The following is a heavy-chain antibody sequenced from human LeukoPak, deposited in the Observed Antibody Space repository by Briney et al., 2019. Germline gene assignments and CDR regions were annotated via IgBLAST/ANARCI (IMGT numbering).Heavy chain of an antibody. CDR2: ITGSGGST. Sequence: PGGSLRLSCAPSGFTFDNFAMTWVRQAPGKGLEWVSEITGSGGSTYYADSVKGRFTISRDNSENMLYLQMNSLRVENTAVYFCAKDRPNYYGSNGHYYRRDGDYWGQGTLVTVSS. CDR1: GFTFDNFA. CDR3: AKDRPNYYGSNGHYYRRDGDY. D-gene: IGHD3-22*01. V-gene: IGHV3-23*01. J-gene: IGHJ4*02.